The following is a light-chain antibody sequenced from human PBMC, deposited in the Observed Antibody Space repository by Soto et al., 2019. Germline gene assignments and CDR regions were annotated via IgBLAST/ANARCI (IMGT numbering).Light chain of an antibody. CDR2: RND. CDR3: AKWDGSLRVYV. V-gene: IGLV1-47*01. CDR1: NSRSGSNY. J-gene: IGLJ1*01. Sequence: QSVLPQPPSASGTPGQRVTISCSTTNSRSGSNYVYWYQQLPGAAPKLLISRNDQRPSGVPDRFSASKSGTSASLAISGLRSEDEADYFCAKWDGSLRVYVFGSGTKVTVL.